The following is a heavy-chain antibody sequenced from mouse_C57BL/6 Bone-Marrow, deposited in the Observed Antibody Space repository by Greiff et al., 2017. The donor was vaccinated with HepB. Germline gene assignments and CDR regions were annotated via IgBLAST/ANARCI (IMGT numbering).Heavy chain of an antibody. Sequence: EVKLMESGPGLVKPSQSLSLTCSVTGYSITSGYYWNWIRQFPGNKLEWMGYISYDGSNNYNPSLKNRISITRDTSKNQFFLKLNSVTTEDTATYYCARHGYYSAWFAYWGQGTLVTVSA. D-gene: IGHD2-3*01. CDR1: GYSITSGYY. CDR2: ISYDGSN. CDR3: ARHGYYSAWFAY. V-gene: IGHV3-6*01. J-gene: IGHJ3*01.